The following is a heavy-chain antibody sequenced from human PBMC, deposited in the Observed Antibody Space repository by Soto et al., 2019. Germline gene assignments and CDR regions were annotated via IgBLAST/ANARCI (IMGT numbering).Heavy chain of an antibody. CDR2: ISYDGSNK. CDR3: ARESEYSSSSPYYYGMDV. J-gene: IGHJ6*02. Sequence: GGSLRLSCAASGFTFSSYAMHWVRQAPGKGLEWVAVISYDGSNKYYADSVKGRFTISRDNSKNTLYLQMNSLRAEDTAVYYCARESEYSSSSPYYYGMDVWGQGTTVTVSS. D-gene: IGHD6-6*01. V-gene: IGHV3-30-3*01. CDR1: GFTFSSYA.